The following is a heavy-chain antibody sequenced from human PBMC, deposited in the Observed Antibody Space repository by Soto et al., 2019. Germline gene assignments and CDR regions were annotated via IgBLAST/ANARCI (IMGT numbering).Heavy chain of an antibody. Sequence: QVQLQVSGPGLVKPSETLSLTCSVSGGSISSYYCSWFRQPPGKGLELLGHMHYGGNSGYNPSLSSRGTLSVDPSKNQFSLNLKSVTAADTAMYYCARQRFGASHGLVDVWGQGIPVTVSS. D-gene: IGHD3-10*01. CDR1: GGSISSYY. V-gene: IGHV4-59*08. CDR3: ARQRFGASHGLVDV. J-gene: IGHJ6*02. CDR2: MHYGGNS.